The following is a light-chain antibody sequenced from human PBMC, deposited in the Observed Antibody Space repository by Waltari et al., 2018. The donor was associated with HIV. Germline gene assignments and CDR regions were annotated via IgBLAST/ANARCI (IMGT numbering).Light chain of an antibody. J-gene: IGLJ2*01. V-gene: IGLV2-14*01. CDR3: SSFTRRNNVI. CDR1: SSDVGAYNF. Sequence: QSALTQPASVSESPGQSITISCTGTSSDVGAYNFVSWYQQHPGKVPELIIFEVSNRPSGISCRVSGSKSGNTASLTISGLRAEDEADYYCSSFTRRNNVIFGGGTKLTVL. CDR2: EVS.